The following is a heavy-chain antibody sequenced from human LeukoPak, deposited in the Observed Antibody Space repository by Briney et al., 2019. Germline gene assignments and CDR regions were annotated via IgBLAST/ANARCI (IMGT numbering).Heavy chain of an antibody. V-gene: IGHV1-69*04. D-gene: IGHD6-13*01. CDR3: ARDLWQQLPDY. J-gene: IGHJ4*02. CDR2: IIPILGIA. Sequence: SSVKVSCKASGGTFSSYTISWVRQAPGQGLEWMGGIIPILGIANYAQKFQGRATITADKSTSTAYMELSSLRSEDTAVYYCARDLWQQLPDYWGQGTLVTVSS. CDR1: GGTFSSYT.